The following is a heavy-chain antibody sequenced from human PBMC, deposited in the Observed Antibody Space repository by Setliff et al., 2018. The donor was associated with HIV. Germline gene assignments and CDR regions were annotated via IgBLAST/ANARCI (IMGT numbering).Heavy chain of an antibody. Sequence: SGPTLVNPTQPLTLTCTFSGFSLSTSGVGVGWIRQPPGKALEWLALIYWDDDKRYSPSLKSRLTITKDTSKNQVVLTMTNMDPVDTATYYCAHRPSDSSGWNDAFDIWGQGTMVTVSS. J-gene: IGHJ3*02. CDR2: IYWDDDK. D-gene: IGHD6-19*01. CDR1: GFSLSTSGVG. V-gene: IGHV2-5*02. CDR3: AHRPSDSSGWNDAFDI.